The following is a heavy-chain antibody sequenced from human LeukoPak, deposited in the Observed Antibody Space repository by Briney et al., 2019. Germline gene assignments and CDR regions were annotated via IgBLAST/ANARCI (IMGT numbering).Heavy chain of an antibody. CDR3: ARKRSSGYSDY. Sequence: ASVKVSCKASGYTFTDYYIHWVRQAPGQGLERMGWINPDSGGTNSAQKFQGRVTMTRDTSISAAYMELSSLRSDDTAVYYCARKRSSGYSDYWGQGTLVTVSS. V-gene: IGHV1-2*02. D-gene: IGHD3-22*01. J-gene: IGHJ4*02. CDR2: INPDSGGT. CDR1: GYTFTDYY.